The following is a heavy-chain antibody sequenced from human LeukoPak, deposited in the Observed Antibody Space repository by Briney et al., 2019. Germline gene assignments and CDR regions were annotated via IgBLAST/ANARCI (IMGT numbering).Heavy chain of an antibody. J-gene: IGHJ4*02. CDR1: GFTFSSYA. Sequence: GGSLRLSCAASGFTFSSYAMHWVRQAPGKGLEWVAVISYDGSNKYYADSVKGRFTISRGNSKNTLYLQMNSLRAEDTAVYYCARGLDYWGQGTLVTVSS. V-gene: IGHV3-30-3*01. CDR2: ISYDGSNK. CDR3: ARGLDY.